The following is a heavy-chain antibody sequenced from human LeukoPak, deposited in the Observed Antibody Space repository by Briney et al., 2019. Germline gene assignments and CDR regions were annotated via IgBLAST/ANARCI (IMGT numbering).Heavy chain of an antibody. Sequence: PSETLSLTCTVSGDSISSYYWSWIRQPPGKGLEWIGYIYDSGKTNYNASLISRVTISVDTSKNQFSLKLTSVTPADTAVYYCARGGGTLDYWAREPWSPSLQ. CDR2: IYDSGKT. V-gene: IGHV4-59*01. J-gene: IGHJ4*02. D-gene: IGHD3-16*01. CDR1: GDSISSYY. CDR3: ARGGGTLDY.